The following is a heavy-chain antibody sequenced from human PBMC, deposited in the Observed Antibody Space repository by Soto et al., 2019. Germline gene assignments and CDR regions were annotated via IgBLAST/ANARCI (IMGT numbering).Heavy chain of an antibody. D-gene: IGHD6-13*01. J-gene: IGHJ6*03. Sequence: QVQLVQSGAEVKKPGASVKVSCKASGSTFTSYGISWVRQAPGQGLEWMGWISAYNGNTNYAQTRQGRVTMTTDTSTSTAYMELRSLRSDDTAVYYCARDSRDSWYHYMDVWGKGTTVTVSS. CDR2: ISAYNGNT. CDR1: GSTFTSYG. CDR3: ARDSRDSWYHYMDV. V-gene: IGHV1-18*01.